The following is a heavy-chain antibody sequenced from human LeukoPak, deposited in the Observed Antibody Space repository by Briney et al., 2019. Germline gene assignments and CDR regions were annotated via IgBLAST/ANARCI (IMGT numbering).Heavy chain of an antibody. CDR1: GFTFSTYR. CDR3: ARQDGYYLDY. J-gene: IGHJ4*02. V-gene: IGHV3-48*02. D-gene: IGHD5-24*01. CDR2: ISSSNTI. Sequence: GGSLRLSCAASGFTFSTYRMNWVRQAPGKGLEWVSYISSSNTIYYADSVKGRFTISRDNAKNSLYLQMNSLRDEDTAVYYCARQDGYYLDYWGQGTLVTVSS.